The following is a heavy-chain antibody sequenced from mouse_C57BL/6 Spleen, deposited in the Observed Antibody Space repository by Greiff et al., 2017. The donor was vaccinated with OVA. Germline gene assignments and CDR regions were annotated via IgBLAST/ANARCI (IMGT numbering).Heavy chain of an antibody. D-gene: IGHD1-1*01. Sequence: QVQLQQSGPELVKPGASVKISCKASGYAFSSSWMNWVKQRPGKGLEWIGRIYPGDGDTNYNGKFKGKATLTADKSSSTAYMQLSSLTSEDSAVYFCAREVTTVVAKGCAYWGQGTLVTVSA. V-gene: IGHV1-82*01. J-gene: IGHJ3*01. CDR1: GYAFSSSW. CDR2: IYPGDGDT. CDR3: AREVTTVVAKGCAY.